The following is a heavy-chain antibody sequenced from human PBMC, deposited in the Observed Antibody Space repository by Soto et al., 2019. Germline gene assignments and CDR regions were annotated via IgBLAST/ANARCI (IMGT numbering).Heavy chain of an antibody. CDR3: SKHHYGSVISGRAV. CDR2: ITWNSGTI. J-gene: IGHJ6*02. Sequence: EVQLVESGGGLVQPGRSLRLSCAASGFTFDDYAMHWVRQTPGKGLEWVSGITWNSGTIGYADSVKARFTISRDHGTNPLYLQMHSLTPEAPALYYFSKHHYGSVISGRAVWAQGTTVTVSS. D-gene: IGHD3-10*01. CDR1: GFTFDDYA. V-gene: IGHV3-9*01.